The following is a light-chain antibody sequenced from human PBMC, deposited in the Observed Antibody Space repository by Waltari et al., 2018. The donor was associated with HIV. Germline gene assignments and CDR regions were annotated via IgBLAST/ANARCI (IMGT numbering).Light chain of an antibody. CDR3: SSYGGSSNWL. J-gene: IGLJ2*01. CDR2: EGI. Sequence: QSALTQPASVSGSPGQSITISCTGTSSDIGNYNLVSWYQQYAGKAPKPIIYEGIKRPSGVSNRISGSKSANTASLTISGLQAEDEADYYCSSYGGSSNWLFGGGTKLTVL. CDR1: SSDIGNYNL. V-gene: IGLV2-23*01.